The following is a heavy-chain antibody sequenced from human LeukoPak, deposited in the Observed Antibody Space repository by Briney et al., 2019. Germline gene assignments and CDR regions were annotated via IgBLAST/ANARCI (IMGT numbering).Heavy chain of an antibody. CDR1: GLIVSINY. D-gene: IGHD5-24*01. Sequence: GGSLRLSCAAPGLIVSINYMTWVRQAPGKGLEWVSTIYSGGNSYYADSVEGRFTVSRDNPRNTLYLQMNSLRAEDTAVYYCARAKEEMTSILGFDYWGQGTLVTVSS. CDR2: IYSGGNS. J-gene: IGHJ4*02. CDR3: ARAKEEMTSILGFDY. V-gene: IGHV3-53*01.